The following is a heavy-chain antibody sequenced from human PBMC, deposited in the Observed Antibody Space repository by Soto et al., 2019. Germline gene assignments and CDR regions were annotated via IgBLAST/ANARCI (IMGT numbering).Heavy chain of an antibody. Sequence: EVQLVESGGGLIQPGGSLRLSCAVSGFTVSNNYMSWVRQAPGKGLEGVSVIYSGGYTAYGDSVKGRFTISRDNSNKTLNLKRKSVGAADGAVYYWGTRGGGGGYWGQGTLVTVSS. J-gene: IGHJ4*02. CDR3: GTRGGGGGY. V-gene: IGHV3-53*01. D-gene: IGHD1-1*01. CDR2: IYSGGYT. CDR1: GFTVSNNY.